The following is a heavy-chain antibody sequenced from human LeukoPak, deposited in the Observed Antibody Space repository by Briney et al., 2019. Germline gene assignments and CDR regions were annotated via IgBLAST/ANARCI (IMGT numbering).Heavy chain of an antibody. D-gene: IGHD6-19*01. V-gene: IGHV3-23*01. CDR3: ATDPYVAMPDQ. CDR1: GFTFSSYA. Sequence: PGGSLRLSFAASGFTFSSYAMSWVRQAPGKGLEWVSLITSSGGRTFYADSVKGRFTVSRDNSKNMLYLQMNSLRAEDTALYYCATDPYVAMPDQWRQGSLVTVSS. J-gene: IGHJ4*02. CDR2: ITSSGGRT.